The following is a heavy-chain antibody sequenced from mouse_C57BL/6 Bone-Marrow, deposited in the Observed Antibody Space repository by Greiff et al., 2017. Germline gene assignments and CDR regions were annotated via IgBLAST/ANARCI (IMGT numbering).Heavy chain of an antibody. CDR2: IYPGSGST. Sequence: QVQLQQPGAELVKPGASVKMSCKASGYTFTSYWITWVKQRPGQGLAWIGDIYPGSGSTNYNEKFKRKSTLTVDTSSSTAYMQLSSLTSEDSAVYYCARPGDGGDYAMDCWGQGTSVTVSS. CDR1: GYTFTSYW. V-gene: IGHV1-55*01. J-gene: IGHJ4*01. D-gene: IGHD3-1*01. CDR3: ARPGDGGDYAMDC.